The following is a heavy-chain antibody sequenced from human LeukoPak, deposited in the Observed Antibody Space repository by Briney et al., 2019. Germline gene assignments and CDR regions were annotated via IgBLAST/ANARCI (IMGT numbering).Heavy chain of an antibody. CDR1: GFTFTTYG. J-gene: IGHJ4*02. Sequence: GALRLSCSASGFTFTTYGMNWVRQAPAKGLEWVSGIGGSGTRTYYADSVKGRFTISRDNSKNTLYLQMDSLRDEDTAVYYCAKDSHWILFDDWGQGTLVTVSS. V-gene: IGHV3-23*01. CDR2: IGGSGTRT. D-gene: IGHD2-2*03. CDR3: AKDSHWILFDD.